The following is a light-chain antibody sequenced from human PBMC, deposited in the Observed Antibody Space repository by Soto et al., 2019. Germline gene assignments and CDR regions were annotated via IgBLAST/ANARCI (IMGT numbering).Light chain of an antibody. CDR3: SSYTSIVSLYAV. CDR1: GRDVGGYNF. CDR2: EVN. V-gene: IGLV2-14*01. J-gene: IGLJ3*02. Sequence: QSALTQPASVSGSPGQSITISCTGTGRDVGGYNFVSWYQQHPGKSPKLIIYEVNTRPSGVSNRFSGSKSANTASLTISGLQAEDGADYYCSSYTSIVSLYAVFVGGTKVTVL.